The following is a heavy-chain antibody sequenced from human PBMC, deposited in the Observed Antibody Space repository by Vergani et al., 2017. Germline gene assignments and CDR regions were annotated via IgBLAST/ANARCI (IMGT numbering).Heavy chain of an antibody. CDR1: GFTFSSYA. CDR2: ISGSGGST. CDR3: AKTYYYGAGSLDFFDY. V-gene: IGHV3-23*01. J-gene: IGHJ4*02. D-gene: IGHD3-10*01. Sequence: EVQLLESGGGLVQPGGSLRLSCAASGFTFSSYAMSWVRQAPGKGLEWVSAISGSGGSTYYADSVKGRFTISRDNSKNTLYLQMNSLRAEDTAVYYCAKTYYYGAGSLDFFDYWGQGTLVTVSS.